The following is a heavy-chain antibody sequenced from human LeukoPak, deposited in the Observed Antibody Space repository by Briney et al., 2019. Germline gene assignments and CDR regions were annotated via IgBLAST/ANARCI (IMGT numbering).Heavy chain of an antibody. V-gene: IGHV1-2*02. D-gene: IGHD6-19*01. Sequence: GASVKVSCKASGYTFTGYNMHWVRQAPGQGLEWMGWINPNSGGTNYAQKFQGRVTVTRDTSISTAYMELSRLRSDDTAVYYCAREGLYSSGCPEDYWGQGTLVTVSS. CDR1: GYTFTGYN. CDR3: AREGLYSSGCPEDY. CDR2: INPNSGGT. J-gene: IGHJ4*02.